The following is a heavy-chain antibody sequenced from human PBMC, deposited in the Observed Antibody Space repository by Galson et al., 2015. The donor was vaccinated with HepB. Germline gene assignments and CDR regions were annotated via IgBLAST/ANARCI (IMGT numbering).Heavy chain of an antibody. D-gene: IGHD4-17*01. Sequence: SVKVSCKASGYTFTGYYMHWVRQAPGQGLEWMGRINPNSGGTNYAQKFQGRVTMTRDTSISTAYMELSRLRSDDTAVYYCARVGVTTPGDGMDVWGQGTTVTVSS. CDR3: ARVGVTTPGDGMDV. V-gene: IGHV1-2*06. CDR1: GYTFTGYY. CDR2: INPNSGGT. J-gene: IGHJ6*02.